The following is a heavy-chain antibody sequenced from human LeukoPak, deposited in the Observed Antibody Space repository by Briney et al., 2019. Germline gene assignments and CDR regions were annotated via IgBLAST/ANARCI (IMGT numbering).Heavy chain of an antibody. Sequence: GGSLRLSCAVSGFIFSHYTMTWVRQAPGKGLEWVSSINGSGDATKYADSVMGRFTISRDNSKNTVYLQMNSLRAEDTVVYYCARGGDSIIFDYWGQGTLVTVSS. D-gene: IGHD2-21*02. CDR3: ARGGDSIIFDY. CDR1: GFIFSHYT. CDR2: INGSGDAT. V-gene: IGHV3-23*01. J-gene: IGHJ4*02.